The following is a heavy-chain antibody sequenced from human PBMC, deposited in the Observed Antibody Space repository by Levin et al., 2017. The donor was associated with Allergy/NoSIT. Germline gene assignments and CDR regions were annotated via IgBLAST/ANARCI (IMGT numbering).Heavy chain of an antibody. Sequence: ASVKVSCKALGYTFTSFAISWVRQAPGQGLEWLGWASAYNGNTNYAQRFLGRVTMTTDTSTSTAYMVLRSLRSDDTAVYYCARDLGDGYKKWLDYWGQGSLVTVSS. V-gene: IGHV1-18*01. CDR3: ARDLGDGYKKWLDY. D-gene: IGHD5-24*01. CDR2: ASAYNGNT. CDR1: GYTFTSFA. J-gene: IGHJ4*02.